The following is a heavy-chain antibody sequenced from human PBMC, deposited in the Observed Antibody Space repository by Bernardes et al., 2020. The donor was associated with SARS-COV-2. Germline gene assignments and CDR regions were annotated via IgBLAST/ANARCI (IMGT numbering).Heavy chain of an antibody. CDR3: ARNPSLRSNLGDDAFDI. Sequence: SGPTLVKPTETLTLTCTVSGFSLSNARMGVSWIRQPPGKALEWLAHIFSNGEKSYRTSLKSRLTISKDTSKSQVVLTMTNMDPVDTATYYCARNPSLRSNLGDDAFDIWGQGTMVTVSS. V-gene: IGHV2-26*01. CDR1: GFSLSNARMG. D-gene: IGHD3-3*01. J-gene: IGHJ3*02. CDR2: IFSNGEK.